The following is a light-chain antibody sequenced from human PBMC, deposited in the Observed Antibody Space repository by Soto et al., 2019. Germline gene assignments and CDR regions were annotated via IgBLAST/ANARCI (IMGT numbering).Light chain of an antibody. Sequence: EIVLTQSPVSLSLSPGQRATLSCRASQSVDATFFAWYQKKPGQAPRLLIQGASKRATGIPDRFSGSGSGTDFTLIISRLEPEDFAVYYCQQYMSSVTFGQGTKVAIK. CDR1: QSVDATF. J-gene: IGKJ1*01. V-gene: IGKV3-20*01. CDR3: QQYMSSVT. CDR2: GAS.